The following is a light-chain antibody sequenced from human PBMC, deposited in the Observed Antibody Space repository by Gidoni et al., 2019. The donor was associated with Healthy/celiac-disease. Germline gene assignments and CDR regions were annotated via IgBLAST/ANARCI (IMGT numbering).Light chain of an antibody. Sequence: DIQRTQSPSSLSASVGDRVTITCQASQDISNYLNWYQQKPGKAPKLLIYDASNLETGVPSRFSGSGSGTDFTFSISSLQPEDIATYYCQQYDNLPKTFGQGTKLELK. CDR2: DAS. CDR3: QQYDNLPKT. J-gene: IGKJ2*01. CDR1: QDISNY. V-gene: IGKV1-33*01.